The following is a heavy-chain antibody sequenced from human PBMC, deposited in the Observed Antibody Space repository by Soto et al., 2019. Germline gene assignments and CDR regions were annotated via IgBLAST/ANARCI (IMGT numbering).Heavy chain of an antibody. CDR2: ISAFNGNT. CDR3: ATYRGVAPPMAGTTHYYYYLYF. D-gene: IGHD6-19*01. V-gene: IGHV1-18*01. J-gene: IGHJ6*03. Sequence: QDQLLQSGAEVKKPGASVTVSCKASGYSFTNYGITWVRQAPGQGLEWMGWISAFNGNTHYAQKLQGRVTMTTDASTSTAYMQLRSLRSDDTAVYYCATYRGVAPPMAGTTHYYYYLYFWGKGTTVTVSS. CDR1: GYSFTNYG.